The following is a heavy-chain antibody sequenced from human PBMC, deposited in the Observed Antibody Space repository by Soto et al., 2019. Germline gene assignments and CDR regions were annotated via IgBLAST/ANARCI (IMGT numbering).Heavy chain of an antibody. CDR2: IGTAGDT. CDR3: AKSQEIGTHFFDS. CDR1: GFTFSGFD. D-gene: IGHD6-13*01. V-gene: IGHV3-13*01. Sequence: SLRLSCEASGFTFSGFDMHWVRQPTGKGLEWVSSIGTAGDTYYAVSVKGRFTISRGNAKNSLSLQMNSLRAGDMAVYFCAKSQEIGTHFFDSWGQGTQVTVSS. J-gene: IGHJ4*02.